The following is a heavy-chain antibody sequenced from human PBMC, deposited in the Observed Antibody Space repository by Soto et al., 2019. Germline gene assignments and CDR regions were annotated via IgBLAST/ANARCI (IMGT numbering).Heavy chain of an antibody. CDR1: GYTFTSYG. D-gene: IGHD4-17*01. Sequence: ASVKVSCKASGYTFTSYGINWVRQAPGQGLEWMGWISAYNGNTNYAQKLQGRVTMTTDTSTSTAYMELRSLRSDDTAVYYCASVYSTVTTYLHAFDSXGQGTMVTVSS. V-gene: IGHV1-18*01. J-gene: IGHJ3*02. CDR2: ISAYNGNT. CDR3: ASVYSTVTTYLHAFDS.